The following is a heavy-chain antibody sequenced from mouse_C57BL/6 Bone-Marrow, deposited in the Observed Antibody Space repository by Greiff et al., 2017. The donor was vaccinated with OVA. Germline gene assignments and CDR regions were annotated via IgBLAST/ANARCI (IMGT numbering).Heavy chain of an antibody. V-gene: IGHV1-69*01. Sequence: QVQLQQSGAELVMPGASVKLSCKASGYTFTSYWMHWVKQRPGQGLEWIGEIDPSDSYTNYNQKFKGKSTLTVDKSSSTAYMQLSSLTSEDSAVYYCARFSWGGFAYWGQGTLVTVSA. CDR2: IDPSDSYT. D-gene: IGHD4-1*01. J-gene: IGHJ3*01. CDR3: ARFSWGGFAY. CDR1: GYTFTSYW.